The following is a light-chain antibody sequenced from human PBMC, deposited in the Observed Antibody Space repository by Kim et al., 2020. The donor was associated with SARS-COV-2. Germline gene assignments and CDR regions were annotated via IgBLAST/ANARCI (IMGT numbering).Light chain of an antibody. V-gene: IGLV3-27*01. Sequence: SVSPGQTDRITCSGEVLAKEYARWFQQKPGQAPVLVIYKDTERPSGIPERFSGSSAGTTVTLTISGAQVDDESDYYCYAASGNNRLFGGGTQLTVL. CDR1: VLAKEY. CDR3: YAASGNNRL. J-gene: IGLJ2*01. CDR2: KDT.